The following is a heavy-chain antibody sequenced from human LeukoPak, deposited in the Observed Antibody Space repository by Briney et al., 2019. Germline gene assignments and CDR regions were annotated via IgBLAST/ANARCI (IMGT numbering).Heavy chain of an antibody. CDR2: NNPNSGGT. V-gene: IGHV1-2*02. Sequence: ASVKVSCKASGYTFTGYYMHWVRQAPGQGLEWMGWNNPNSGGTNYAQKFQGRVTMTRDTSISTAYMELSRLRSDDTAVYYCARAGGGVVPAATFDYWGQGTLVTVSS. J-gene: IGHJ4*02. D-gene: IGHD2-2*01. CDR3: ARAGGGVVPAATFDY. CDR1: GYTFTGYY.